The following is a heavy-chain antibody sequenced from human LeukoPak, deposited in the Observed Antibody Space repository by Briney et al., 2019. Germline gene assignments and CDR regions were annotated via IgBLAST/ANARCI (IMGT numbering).Heavy chain of an antibody. V-gene: IGHV4-4*07. Sequence: MPSETLSLTCTVSGGSISDYYWSWIRQPAGKGLEWIGRIYTSGSTDYNPSLKSRVTISADTSKNHFSLKLNSVTTADTAVYYCTRGAGWLIDYWGQGILVTVSS. CDR2: IYTSGST. J-gene: IGHJ4*02. CDR3: TRGAGWLIDY. CDR1: GGSISDYY. D-gene: IGHD3-16*01.